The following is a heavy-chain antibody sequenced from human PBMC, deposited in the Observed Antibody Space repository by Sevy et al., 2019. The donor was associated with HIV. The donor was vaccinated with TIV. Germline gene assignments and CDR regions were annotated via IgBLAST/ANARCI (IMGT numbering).Heavy chain of an antibody. D-gene: IGHD4-17*01. V-gene: IGHV4-34*01. CDR3: AKTSTVTTSALDS. J-gene: IGHJ4*02. Sequence: SETLSLTCAVFGESFVGHYWTWIRQPPGKGLEWIGEINHSATANYNPSLKSRVTISVDTSNNQFSLRLRSVTAADTAVYYCAKTSTVTTSALDSWGQGTLVTVSS. CDR2: INHSATA. CDR1: GESFVGHY.